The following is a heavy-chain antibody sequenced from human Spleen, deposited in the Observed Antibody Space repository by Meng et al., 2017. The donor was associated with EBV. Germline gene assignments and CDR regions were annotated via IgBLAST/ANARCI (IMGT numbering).Heavy chain of an antibody. CDR2: IHYLGNP. J-gene: IGHJ5*02. Sequence: HQGAAGLCTPSETLSPPVGVSGGSFSDFFWTWIRQSPGKGLEWIGEIHYLGNPTYNPSLESRATISVDTSKKHFSLSLNSVTAADTGVYYCARMVSGSSLIAGLDPWGQGTLVTVSS. CDR3: ARMVSGSSLIAGLDP. CDR1: GGSFSDFF. D-gene: IGHD5-18*01. V-gene: IGHV4-34*01.